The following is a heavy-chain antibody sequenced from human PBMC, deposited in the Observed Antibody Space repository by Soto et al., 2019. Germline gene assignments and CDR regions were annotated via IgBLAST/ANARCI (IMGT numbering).Heavy chain of an antibody. J-gene: IGHJ4*02. CDR2: ISGSGGST. D-gene: IGHD4-17*01. CDR1: GFTFSNYA. CDR3: AKASRATVTRYYFDY. V-gene: IGHV3-23*01. Sequence: EVQLLESGGGLVQPGGSLRLPCAASGFTFSNYAMSWVRQAPGKGLEWVSGISGSGGSTYYADSVKGRFTISRDNSKNTLYLQMNRLRAEDMAVYYCAKASRATVTRYYFDYWGQGTLVTVSS.